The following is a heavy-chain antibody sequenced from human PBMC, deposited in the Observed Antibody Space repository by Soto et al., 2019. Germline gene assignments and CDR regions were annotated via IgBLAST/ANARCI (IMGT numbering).Heavy chain of an antibody. CDR2: ISSSSSYI. Sequence: GGSLRLSCAASGFTFSSYSMNWVRQAPGKGLEWVSSISSSSSYIYYADSVKGRFTISRDNAKNSLYLQMNSLRAEDTAVYYCARDLPPKYTVNTDYYGMDVWGQGTTVTVSS. CDR3: ARDLPPKYTVNTDYYGMDV. CDR1: GFTFSSYS. V-gene: IGHV3-21*01. D-gene: IGHD4-17*01. J-gene: IGHJ6*02.